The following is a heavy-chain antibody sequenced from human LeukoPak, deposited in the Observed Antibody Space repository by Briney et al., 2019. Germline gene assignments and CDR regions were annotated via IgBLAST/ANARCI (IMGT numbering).Heavy chain of an antibody. Sequence: SETLSLTCTVSGGSISSGGYYWCWIRQHPGKGLEWIGYIYYSGSTYYNPSLKSRVTISVDTSKNQFSLKLSSVTAADTAVYYCASSKGQDAFDFWGQGTMVNGSS. J-gene: IGHJ3*01. CDR2: IYYSGST. CDR3: ASSKGQDAFDF. V-gene: IGHV4-31*03. CDR1: GGSISSGGYY.